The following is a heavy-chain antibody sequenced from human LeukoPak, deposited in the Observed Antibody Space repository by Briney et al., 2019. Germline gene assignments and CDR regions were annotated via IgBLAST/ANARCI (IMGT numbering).Heavy chain of an antibody. CDR1: GGSISSYY. CDR2: IYYSGST. V-gene: IGHV4-59*08. J-gene: IGHJ4*02. CDR3: ARGGRRYYDSSGYPVDY. D-gene: IGHD3-22*01. Sequence: SETLSLTCTVSGGSISSYYWSWIRQPPGKGLEWIGYIYYSGSTNYNPSLKSRVTISVDTSKNQFSLKLSSVTAADTAVYYCARGGRRYYDSSGYPVDYWGQGTLVTVSS.